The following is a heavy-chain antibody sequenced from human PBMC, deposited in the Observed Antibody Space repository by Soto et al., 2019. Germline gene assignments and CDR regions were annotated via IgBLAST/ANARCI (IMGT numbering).Heavy chain of an antibody. CDR2: IYYSGST. CDR3: ARHSYAAGGLLGV. D-gene: IGHD3-10*01. V-gene: IGHV4-59*08. Sequence: SETLSLTCTVSGGSISRYYWSWIRQPPGKGLEWIGYIYYSGSTNYNPSLKSRVTISVDTSKNQFSLKLSSVTAAYTAVYYCARHSYAAGGLLGVWGKGTTVTVSS. J-gene: IGHJ6*04. CDR1: GGSISRYY.